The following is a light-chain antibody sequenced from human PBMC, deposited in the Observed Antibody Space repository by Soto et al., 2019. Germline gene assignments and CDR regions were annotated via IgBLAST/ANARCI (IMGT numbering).Light chain of an antibody. J-gene: IGKJ4*01. Sequence: EKVVTQSPSTLSATPEEIATLSFRASQRVRSNLAWYQQKPGRAPRFLIYGAFSRATGIPDRFSGSGSGTEFTLTISSLQSEDFAVYYCQKYNEWTLPFGGVGKVDI. CDR2: GAF. CDR3: QKYNEWTLP. V-gene: IGKV3D-15*01. CDR1: QRVRSN.